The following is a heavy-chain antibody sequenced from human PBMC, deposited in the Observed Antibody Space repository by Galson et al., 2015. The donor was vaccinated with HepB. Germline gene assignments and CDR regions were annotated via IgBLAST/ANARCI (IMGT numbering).Heavy chain of an antibody. CDR1: GFTFTHYA. Sequence: SLRLSCAVSGFTFTHYAMSWVRQAPGKGLEWVSTFSSSAGTTYYADSVKGRVTFSRDDSKNTLYLQMRRLRVEDTALHYFAKHQPRRCGASFYYGMDAWGQGTTVTVSS. CDR2: FSSSAGTT. J-gene: IGHJ6*02. CDR3: AKHQPRRCGASFYYGMDA. V-gene: IGHV3-23*01. D-gene: IGHD2-2*01.